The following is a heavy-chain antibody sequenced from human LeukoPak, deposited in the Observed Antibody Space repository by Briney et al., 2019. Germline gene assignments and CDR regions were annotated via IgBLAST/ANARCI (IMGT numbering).Heavy chain of an antibody. V-gene: IGHV4-39*01. CDR3: ARLRTFPWSAGTTRGKANWFDP. CDR1: GGSISSSSYY. J-gene: IGHJ5*02. D-gene: IGHD6-13*01. CDR2: IYYSGST. Sequence: SETLSLTCTVSGGSISSSSYYWGWIRQPPGKGLEWIGSIYYSGSTYYNPPLKSRVTISVDKPKNQFSLKLSSVTAADTAVYYCARLRTFPWSAGTTRGKANWFDPWGQGTLVTVSS.